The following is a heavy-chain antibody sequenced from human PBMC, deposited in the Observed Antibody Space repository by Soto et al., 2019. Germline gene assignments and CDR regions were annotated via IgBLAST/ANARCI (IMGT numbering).Heavy chain of an antibody. CDR2: FDPAEGET. D-gene: IGHD3-3*02. Sequence: ASVKVSCKVSGYFLSKMPMHWVRQAPGKGLEWMGGFDPAEGETIYAQKFQDRVTMVEDISTDTAYMELKSLRSEDTAVYYCRAHFLTVFQEWGQGTQVTVSS. J-gene: IGHJ4*02. CDR1: GYFLSKMP. CDR3: RAHFLTVFQE. V-gene: IGHV1-24*01.